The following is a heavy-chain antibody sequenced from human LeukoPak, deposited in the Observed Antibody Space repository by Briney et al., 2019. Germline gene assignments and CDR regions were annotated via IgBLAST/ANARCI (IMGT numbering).Heavy chain of an antibody. J-gene: IGHJ4*02. D-gene: IGHD5-12*01. CDR3: AKVGTQWLRKYHYFDY. Sequence: GGSLRLSCAASGFTFSSYAMSWVRQAPGKGLEWVSAISGSGGSTYYADSVKGRFTISRDNSKNTLYLQMNSLRVEDTAVYYCAKVGTQWLRKYHYFDYWGQGTLVTVSS. V-gene: IGHV3-23*01. CDR2: ISGSGGST. CDR1: GFTFSSYA.